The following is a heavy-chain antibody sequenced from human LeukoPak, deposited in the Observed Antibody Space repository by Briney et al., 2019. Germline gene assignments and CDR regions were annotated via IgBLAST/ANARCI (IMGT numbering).Heavy chain of an antibody. Sequence: GGSLRLSCAASGFTFSSYAMSWVRQAPGKGLEWVSAISGSGGSTYYADSVKGRFTISRDNSKNTLYLQMNSLRAEDTAVYYCAKVIAAAGAKVGATTALDYWGQGTLVTVSS. V-gene: IGHV3-23*01. D-gene: IGHD6-13*01. CDR1: GFTFSSYA. J-gene: IGHJ4*02. CDR3: AKVIAAAGAKVGATTALDY. CDR2: ISGSGGST.